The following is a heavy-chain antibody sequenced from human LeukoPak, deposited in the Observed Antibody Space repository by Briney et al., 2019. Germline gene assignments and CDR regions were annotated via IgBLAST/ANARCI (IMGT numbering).Heavy chain of an antibody. D-gene: IGHD1-26*01. V-gene: IGHV4-38-2*02. CDR1: GYSISSDCY. J-gene: IGHJ4*02. CDR3: ARDQESYYFDY. Sequence: SETLSLTCTVSGYSISSDCYWGWIRQPPGKGLEWIGSIYHTGSTYYIPSLKSRVTISVDTSKNQFSLKLSSVTAADTAVYYCARDQESYYFDYWGQGTLVTVSS. CDR2: IYHTGST.